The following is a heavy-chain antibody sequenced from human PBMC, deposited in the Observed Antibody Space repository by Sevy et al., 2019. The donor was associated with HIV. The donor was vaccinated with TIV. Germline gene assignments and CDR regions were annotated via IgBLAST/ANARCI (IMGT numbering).Heavy chain of an antibody. D-gene: IGHD3-22*01. Sequence: ASVKVSCKASGGTFSSYAISWVRQAPGQGLEWMGGIIPIFGTANYAQTFQGRVTITADESTSTAYMELSSLRSEDTAVYYCARIPMIVVGSAYYYYGMDVWGQGTTVTVSS. J-gene: IGHJ6*02. CDR3: ARIPMIVVGSAYYYYGMDV. V-gene: IGHV1-69*13. CDR2: IIPIFGTA. CDR1: GGTFSSYA.